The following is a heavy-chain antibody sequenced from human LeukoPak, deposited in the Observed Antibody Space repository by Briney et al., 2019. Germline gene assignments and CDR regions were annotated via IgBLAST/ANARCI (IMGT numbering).Heavy chain of an antibody. D-gene: IGHD2-21*02. J-gene: IGHJ4*02. CDR2: IYYSGST. CDR1: GGSISSGDYY. CDR3: ARAECGGDCYLDY. V-gene: IGHV4-30-4*01. Sequence: SQTLSLTCTVSGGSISSGDYYWSWIRQPPGKGREWIMCIYYSGSTYYNPSLKSRATISVDTPKNQFSLKLSSVTAADTAVYYCARAECGGDCYLDYWGQGTLVTVSS.